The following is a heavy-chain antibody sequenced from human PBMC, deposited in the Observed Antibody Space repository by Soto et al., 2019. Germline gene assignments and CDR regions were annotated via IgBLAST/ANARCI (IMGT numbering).Heavy chain of an antibody. J-gene: IGHJ4*02. Sequence: GASVKVSCKASGYTFTSYGISWVRQAPGQGLEWMGWISAYNGNTNYAQKLQGRVTMTTDTSTSTAYMELRSLRSDDTAVYYCASEEIGYCSGGSCHPACDYWGQGTLVTVSS. V-gene: IGHV1-18*01. CDR3: ASEEIGYCSGGSCHPACDY. CDR1: GYTFTSYG. CDR2: ISAYNGNT. D-gene: IGHD2-15*01.